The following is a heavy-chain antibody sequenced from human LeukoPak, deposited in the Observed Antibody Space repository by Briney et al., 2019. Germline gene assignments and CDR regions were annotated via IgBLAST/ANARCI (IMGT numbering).Heavy chain of an antibody. J-gene: IGHJ2*01. CDR2: INSDGSST. CDR1: GFTLSTYG. D-gene: IGHD4-23*01. CDR3: GRVYGGSSWFFDL. Sequence: GESLRLSCAASGFTLSTYGMNWVRQAPGKGLVWVSRINSDGSSTRYADSVKGRFTISRDNAKNTLYLQMDSLRAEDTAVYYCGRVYGGSSWFFDLWGRGTLVTVSS. V-gene: IGHV3-74*01.